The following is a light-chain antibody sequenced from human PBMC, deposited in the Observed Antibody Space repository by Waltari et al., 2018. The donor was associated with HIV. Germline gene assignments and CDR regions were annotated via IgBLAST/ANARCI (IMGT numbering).Light chain of an antibody. CDR1: SSNIGAGYD. V-gene: IGLV1-40*01. J-gene: IGLJ1*01. Sequence: QSVLTQPPSVSGAPGQRVTISCTGSSSNIGAGYDVHWFQQLPGTAPKLLIYGNTNRPSGVPDRFSGSKSGTSASRAITGLQAEDEADYYCQSYDSGLTAYVFGTGTKVTVL. CDR3: QSYDSGLTAYV. CDR2: GNT.